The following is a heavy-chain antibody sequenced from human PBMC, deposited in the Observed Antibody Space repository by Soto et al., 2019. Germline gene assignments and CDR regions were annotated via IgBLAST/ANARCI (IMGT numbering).Heavy chain of an antibody. CDR3: ARKGNYGDYEDYYYYYGMDV. J-gene: IGHJ6*02. CDR2: IYYSGST. V-gene: IGHV4-31*03. D-gene: IGHD4-17*01. CDR1: GGSISSGGYY. Sequence: TLSLTFTVSGGSISSGGYYWSWIRQHPGKGLEWIGYIYYSGSTYYNPSLKSRVTISVDTSKNQFSLKLSSVTAADTAVYYCARKGNYGDYEDYYYYYGMDVWGQGTLVTVSS.